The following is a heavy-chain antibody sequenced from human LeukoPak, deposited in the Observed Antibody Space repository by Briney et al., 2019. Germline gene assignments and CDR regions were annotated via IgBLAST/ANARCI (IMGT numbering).Heavy chain of an antibody. J-gene: IGHJ2*01. V-gene: IGHV3-53*01. D-gene: IGHD3-22*01. CDR2: IYSGSST. CDR1: GFTVSSNY. CDR3: ARDQGYYDSSGYPYWYFDL. Sequence: SGGSLRLSCAASGFTVSSNYMSWVRQAPGKGLEWVSVIYSGSSTYYADSVKGRFTISRDNSKNTLYLQMNSLRAEDTAVYYCARDQGYYDSSGYPYWYFDLWGRGTLVTVSS.